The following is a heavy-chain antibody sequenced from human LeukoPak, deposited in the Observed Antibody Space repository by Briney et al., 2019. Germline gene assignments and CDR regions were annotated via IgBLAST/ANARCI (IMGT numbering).Heavy chain of an antibody. CDR2: ISYDGSSK. Sequence: PGGSLRLSCAASGFTFSSYSMHWVRQAPGKGLGLLSVISYDGSSKYFADSVKGRFTISRDTAKNTLYLQMNSLRAEDTAVYYCARGHHYYDSSAYYYWGQGTLVTVSS. J-gene: IGHJ4*02. D-gene: IGHD3-22*01. CDR3: ARGHHYYDSSAYYY. CDR1: GFTFSSYS. V-gene: IGHV3-30-3*01.